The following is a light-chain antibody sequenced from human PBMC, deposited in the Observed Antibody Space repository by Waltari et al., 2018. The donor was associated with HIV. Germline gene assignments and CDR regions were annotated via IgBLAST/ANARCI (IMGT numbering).Light chain of an antibody. V-gene: IGKV3D-20*01. CDR1: QTVSNNY. J-gene: IGKJ2*01. Sequence: IVLTPSPATLPLSPGERATRSGGASQTVSNNYLAWYQQKPGLAPRLLIYDASSRATGVPDRFSGSGSGTDYTLTIARLEPEDFAVYYCHQFGSSTSYTFGQGTKLEIK. CDR2: DAS. CDR3: HQFGSSTSYT.